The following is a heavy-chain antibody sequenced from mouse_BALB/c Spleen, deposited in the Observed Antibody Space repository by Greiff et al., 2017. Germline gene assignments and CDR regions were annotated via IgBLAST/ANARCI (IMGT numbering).Heavy chain of an antibody. J-gene: IGHJ2*01. Sequence: VQLQQSGPELVKPGASVKISCKASGYTFTDYNMHWVKQSHGKSLEWIGYIYPYNGGTGYNQKFKSKATLTVDNSSSTAYMELRSLTSEDSAVYYCARLGYYGSYFDYWGQGTTVTVSA. D-gene: IGHD1-1*01. V-gene: IGHV1S29*02. CDR3: ARLGYYGSYFDY. CDR1: GYTFTDYN. CDR2: IYPYNGGT.